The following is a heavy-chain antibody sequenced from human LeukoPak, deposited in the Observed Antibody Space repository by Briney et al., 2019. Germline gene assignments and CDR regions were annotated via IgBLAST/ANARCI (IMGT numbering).Heavy chain of an antibody. V-gene: IGHV3-53*01. CDR1: GFTVSSHY. Sequence: GGSLRLSCAASGFTVSSHYMSWVRQAPGKGLEWVSVIYSVGSTYYADSVRGRFTTSRDNSKNTLYLQMNSLRAKDTAVYYCATGGYDFGAFFDYWGQGTLVTVSS. CDR3: ATGGYDFGAFFDY. J-gene: IGHJ4*02. CDR2: IYSVGST. D-gene: IGHD5-12*01.